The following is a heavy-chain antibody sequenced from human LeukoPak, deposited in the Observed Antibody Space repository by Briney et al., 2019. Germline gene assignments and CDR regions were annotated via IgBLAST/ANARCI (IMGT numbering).Heavy chain of an antibody. J-gene: IGHJ4*02. Sequence: SETLSLTCTVSGGSISSSSYYWGWIRQPPGKGLEWIGSIYYSGSTYYHPSLKSRVTISVDTSKNQFSLKLSSVTAADTAVYYCARLPDYGDPSHFDYWGQGTLVTVSS. V-gene: IGHV4-39*01. CDR3: ARLPDYGDPSHFDY. CDR1: GGSISSSSYY. D-gene: IGHD4-17*01. CDR2: IYYSGST.